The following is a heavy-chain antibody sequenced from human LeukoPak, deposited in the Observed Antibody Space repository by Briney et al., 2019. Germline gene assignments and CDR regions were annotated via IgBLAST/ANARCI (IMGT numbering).Heavy chain of an antibody. CDR1: GFTFSTFA. Sequence: GGSLRLSCTASGFTFSTFAMGWVRQAPGKGLQWVSGISGSGDTTYYADSVKGRFAISSDNSENTLYLQMNRLRDEDTAVYHCAKDFLGTVPDVFDIWGQGTMVTVSS. V-gene: IGHV3-23*01. CDR3: AKDFLGTVPDVFDI. J-gene: IGHJ3*02. CDR2: ISGSGDTT. D-gene: IGHD7-27*01.